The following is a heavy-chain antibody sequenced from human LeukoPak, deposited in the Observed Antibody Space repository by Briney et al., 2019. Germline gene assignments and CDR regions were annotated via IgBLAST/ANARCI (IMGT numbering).Heavy chain of an antibody. CDR2: ISYDGSNK. CDR3: ARDSPESWFDL. Sequence: GGSLRLSCAASGFTFSSYAMHWVRQAPGKGLEWVAVISYDGSNKYYADSVKGRFTISRDNSKNTLYLQMNSLRAEDTAVYYCARDSPESWFDLWGQGTLVTVSS. D-gene: IGHD1-14*01. V-gene: IGHV3-30-3*01. J-gene: IGHJ5*02. CDR1: GFTFSSYA.